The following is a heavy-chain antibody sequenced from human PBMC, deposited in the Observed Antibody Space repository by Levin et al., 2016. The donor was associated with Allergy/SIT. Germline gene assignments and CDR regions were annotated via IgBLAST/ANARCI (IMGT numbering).Heavy chain of an antibody. CDR3: ARGPGWSTRHQGYCSSTSCHIYYYYYYMDV. J-gene: IGHJ6*03. Sequence: WVRQAPGQGLEWMGIINPSGGSTSYAQKFQGRVTMTRDTSTSTVYMELSSLRSEDTAVYYCARGPGWSTRHQGYCSSTSCHIYYYYYYMDVWGKGTTVTVSS. D-gene: IGHD2-2*02. CDR2: INPSGGST. V-gene: IGHV1-46*01.